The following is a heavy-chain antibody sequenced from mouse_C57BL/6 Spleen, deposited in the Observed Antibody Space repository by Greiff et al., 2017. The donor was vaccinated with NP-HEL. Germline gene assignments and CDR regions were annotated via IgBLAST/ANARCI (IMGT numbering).Heavy chain of an antibody. D-gene: IGHD1-1*01. CDR2: IDPENGDT. Sequence: VQLQQSGAELVRPGASVKLSCTASGFNIKDDYMHWVKQRPEQGLEWIGWIDPENGDTEYASKFQGKATITADTSSNTAYLQLSSLTSEDTAVYYCTTGDYGSEDYYAMDYWGQGTSVTVSS. V-gene: IGHV14-4*01. J-gene: IGHJ4*01. CDR1: GFNIKDDY. CDR3: TTGDYGSEDYYAMDY.